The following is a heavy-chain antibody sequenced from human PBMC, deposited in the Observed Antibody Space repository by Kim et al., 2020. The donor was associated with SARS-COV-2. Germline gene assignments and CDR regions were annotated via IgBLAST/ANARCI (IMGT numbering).Heavy chain of an antibody. CDR3: ATGSVDIVATIRVLDAFDI. D-gene: IGHD5-12*01. V-gene: IGHV1-24*01. CDR1: GYTLTELS. Sequence: ASVKVSCKVSGYTLTELSMHWVRQAPGKGLEWMGGFDPEDGETIYAQKFQGRVTMTEDTSTDTAYMELSSLRSEDAAVYYCATGSVDIVATIRVLDAFDIWGQGTMVTVSS. J-gene: IGHJ3*02. CDR2: FDPEDGET.